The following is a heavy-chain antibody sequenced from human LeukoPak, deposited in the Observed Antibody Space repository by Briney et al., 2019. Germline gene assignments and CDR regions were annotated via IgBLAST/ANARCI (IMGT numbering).Heavy chain of an antibody. D-gene: IGHD5-18*01. Sequence: SETLSLTCTVSGGSISSYYWSWIRQPPGKGLEWIGYIYYSGSTNYNPSLKSRVTISVDTSKNQFSLKLSSVTAADTAVYYCARGGSGYSYGYQFYYYYYYGMDVWGQGTTVTVSS. CDR1: GGSISSYY. CDR2: IYYSGST. V-gene: IGHV4-59*01. J-gene: IGHJ6*02. CDR3: ARGGSGYSYGYQFYYYYYYGMDV.